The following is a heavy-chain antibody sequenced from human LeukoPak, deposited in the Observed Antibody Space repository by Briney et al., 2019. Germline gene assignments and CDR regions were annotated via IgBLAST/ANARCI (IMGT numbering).Heavy chain of an antibody. CDR2: IYYSGST. CDR1: GGSISSYY. V-gene: IGHV4-59*01. CDR3: ARGPAGTSFNYYYYYGMDV. D-gene: IGHD6-13*01. J-gene: IGHJ6*02. Sequence: SETLSLTCTVSGGSISSYYWSWIRQPPGKGLEWIGYIYYSGSTNYNPSLKSRVTISVDTSKNQFSLKLSSVTAADTAVYYCARGPAGTSFNYYYYYGMDVWGQGTTVTVSS.